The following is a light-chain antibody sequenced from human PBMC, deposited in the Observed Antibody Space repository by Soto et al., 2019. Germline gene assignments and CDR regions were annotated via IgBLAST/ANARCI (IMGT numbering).Light chain of an antibody. CDR1: QSVTGNY. Sequence: PGARATLSCGASQSVTGNYLAWFQQRPGQAPRLLIYGASTRASGIPDRFSGSGSGTDFTLIISRLEPEDFAVYYCQQYGSTPRTFGGGTQVDIK. J-gene: IGKJ4*01. CDR3: QQYGSTPRT. V-gene: IGKV3-20*01. CDR2: GAS.